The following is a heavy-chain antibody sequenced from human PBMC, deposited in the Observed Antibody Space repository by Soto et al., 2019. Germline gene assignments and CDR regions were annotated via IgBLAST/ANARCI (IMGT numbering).Heavy chain of an antibody. D-gene: IGHD5-12*01. J-gene: IGHJ4*02. CDR1: GGTFNSYV. CDR3: ARDLGSGYDPGDY. V-gene: IGHV1-69*12. Sequence: QVQLVQSGAEVKKPGSSVKVSCKASGGTFNSYVFNWVRQAPGQGLEWMGGIISIFGTPNYGQKFQGRVTMTADESTGTGFMELSSPTSEDTAIYYCARDLGSGYDPGDYWGQGTLVTVSS. CDR2: IISIFGTP.